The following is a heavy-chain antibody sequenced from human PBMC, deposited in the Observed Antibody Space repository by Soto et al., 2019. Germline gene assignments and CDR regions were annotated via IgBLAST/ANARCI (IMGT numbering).Heavy chain of an antibody. J-gene: IGHJ4*02. Sequence: QVHLQESGPGLVKPSETLSLICTVSGGSVSSGRYHWGWVRQPPGRGLEWIASIHYSGSAHYNPCLKSRLTISVDTSKNRFSLGLSSVPAADTTLYYCARADGFGLVNPVLDYWGQGTLVTVSS. CDR3: ARADGFGLVNPVLDY. V-gene: IGHV4-39*01. D-gene: IGHD3-9*01. CDR1: GGSVSSGRYH. CDR2: IHYSGSA.